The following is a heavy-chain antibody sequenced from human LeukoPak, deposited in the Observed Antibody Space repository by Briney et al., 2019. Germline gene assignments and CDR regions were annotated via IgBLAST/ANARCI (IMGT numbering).Heavy chain of an antibody. D-gene: IGHD3-22*01. CDR3: ARDRDYYDSSGYPLGY. CDR1: GFAFSSYA. Sequence: GGSLRLSCAASGFAFSSYAMHWVRQAPGKGLEWVAVISYDGSNKYYADSVKGRFTISRDNSKNTLYLQMNSLRAEDTAVYYCARDRDYYDSSGYPLGYWGQGTLVTVSS. V-gene: IGHV3-30-3*01. CDR2: ISYDGSNK. J-gene: IGHJ4*02.